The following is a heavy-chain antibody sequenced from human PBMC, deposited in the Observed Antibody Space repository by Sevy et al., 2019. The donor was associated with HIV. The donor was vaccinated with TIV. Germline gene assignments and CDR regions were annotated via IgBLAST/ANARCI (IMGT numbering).Heavy chain of an antibody. CDR3: ARGVRPYYDFWKGGVDY. V-gene: IGHV3-48*02. CDR1: GFTFSSYS. D-gene: IGHD3-3*01. CDR2: ISSSSSTI. J-gene: IGHJ4*02. Sequence: GGSLRLSCAASGFTFSSYSMNWVRQAPGKGLEWVSYISSSSSTIYYADSVKGRFTISRDNAKNSLYLQMNSLRDEDTAVYYCARGVRPYYDFWKGGVDYWGQGTLVTVSS.